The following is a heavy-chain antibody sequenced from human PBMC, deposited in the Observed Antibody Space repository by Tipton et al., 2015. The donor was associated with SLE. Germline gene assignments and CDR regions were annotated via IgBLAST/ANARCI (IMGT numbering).Heavy chain of an antibody. Sequence: SLRLSCAASGFTFSSYAMHWVRQAPGKGLEYVSAITTNGGSTFYADSVKGRFTISRDNSKNTLYLQMNSLRAEDTAVYYCAKMGRAFDIWGQGTMVTVSS. V-gene: IGHV3-64*02. CDR2: ITTNGGST. D-gene: IGHD1-26*01. CDR3: AKMGRAFDI. CDR1: GFTFSSYA. J-gene: IGHJ3*02.